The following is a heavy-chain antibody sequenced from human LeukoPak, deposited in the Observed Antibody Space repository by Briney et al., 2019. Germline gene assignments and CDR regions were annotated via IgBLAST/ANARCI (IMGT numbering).Heavy chain of an antibody. V-gene: IGHV1-18*04. D-gene: IGHD3-22*01. J-gene: IGHJ4*02. CDR1: GYTFTGYY. CDR3: AREETYYYDSSGYYYAYYFDY. CDR2: ISAYNGNT. Sequence: ASVKVSCKASGYTFTGYYMHWGRQAPGQGLEWRGWISAYNGNTNYAQKLQGRVTMTTDTSTSTAYMELRSLRSDDTAVYYCAREETYYYDSSGYYYAYYFDYWGQGTLVTVSS.